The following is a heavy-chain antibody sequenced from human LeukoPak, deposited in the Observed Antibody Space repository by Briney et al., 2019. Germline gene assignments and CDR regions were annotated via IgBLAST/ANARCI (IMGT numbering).Heavy chain of an antibody. Sequence: AGGSLRLSCAASGFTFSSYAMSWVRQAPGKGLGWVANIKQDGSVKYYVDSLKGRFTISRDNARNSVYLQMNSLRAEDTAVYVCARIGYSSSSFDYWGRGTLVTVSS. CDR1: GFTFSSYA. J-gene: IGHJ4*02. CDR2: IKQDGSVK. V-gene: IGHV3-7*01. CDR3: ARIGYSSSSFDY. D-gene: IGHD6-6*01.